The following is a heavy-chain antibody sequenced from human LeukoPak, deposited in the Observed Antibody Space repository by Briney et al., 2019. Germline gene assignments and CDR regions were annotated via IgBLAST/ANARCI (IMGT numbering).Heavy chain of an antibody. CDR3: ARGDSGSYFY. J-gene: IGHJ4*02. Sequence: ASVKVSCKASGYISTSYYMHWLRQAPGQGLEWMGLIKPTGGGTVYAERFQDRVTMTRDTSTSTVYMELNSLRADDTAVYYCARGDSGSYFYWGQGTLVTVSS. D-gene: IGHD1-26*01. CDR1: GYISTSYY. V-gene: IGHV1-46*01. CDR2: IKPTGGGT.